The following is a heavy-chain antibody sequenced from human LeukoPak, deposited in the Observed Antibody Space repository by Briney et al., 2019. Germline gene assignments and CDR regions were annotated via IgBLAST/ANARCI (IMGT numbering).Heavy chain of an antibody. V-gene: IGHV3-23*01. Sequence: PGGSLRLSCSASGFTFSSHDMHWVRQAPGKGLEWVSAISGSGGSTYYADSVKGRFTISRDNSKNTLYLQMNSLRAEDTAVYYCAKPYYYGSGSYLFDYWGQGTLATVSS. J-gene: IGHJ4*02. CDR1: GFTFSSHD. CDR3: AKPYYYGSGSYLFDY. CDR2: ISGSGGST. D-gene: IGHD3-10*01.